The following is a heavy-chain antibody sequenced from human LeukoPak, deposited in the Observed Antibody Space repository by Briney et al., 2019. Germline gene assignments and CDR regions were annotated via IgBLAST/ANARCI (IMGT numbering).Heavy chain of an antibody. Sequence: ASVKVSCKASGYTFTGYYMHWVRQAPGQGLEWMGWINPNSGGTNYAQKFQGRVTMTRDTSISTAYMELSRLRSEDTAVYYCRGYPYYYDSSDYWGQGTLVTVSS. CDR2: INPNSGGT. D-gene: IGHD3-22*01. CDR3: RGYPYYYDSSDY. CDR1: GYTFTGYY. J-gene: IGHJ4*02. V-gene: IGHV1-2*02.